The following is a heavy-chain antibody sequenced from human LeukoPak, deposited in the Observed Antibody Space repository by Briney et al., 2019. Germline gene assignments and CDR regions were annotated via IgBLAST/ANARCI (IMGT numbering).Heavy chain of an antibody. Sequence: SETLSLTCTVSGGSVSSVGYYWSWIRQHPGEGLEWIGYIHHSGNTHYNPSLKSRVTISVDRSKNQFSLKLSSVTAADTAVYYCARKNTDTAHDAFDIWGQGTMVTVSS. J-gene: IGHJ3*02. CDR2: IHHSGNT. CDR3: ARKNTDTAHDAFDI. CDR1: GGSVSSVGYY. V-gene: IGHV4-30-2*01. D-gene: IGHD5-18*01.